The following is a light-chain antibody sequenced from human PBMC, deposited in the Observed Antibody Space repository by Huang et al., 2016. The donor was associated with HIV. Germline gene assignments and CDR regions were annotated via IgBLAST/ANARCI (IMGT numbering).Light chain of an antibody. V-gene: IGKV3-15*01. Sequence: EIVLTQSPATLSVSPGDRAILSCRASQSVSSNLAWHQQKPGQAPRLLIYGASPRATAIPARFSGSGSGTEFPLTISSLQSEDFAVYYCQQYNNWPLTFGGGTKVEIK. J-gene: IGKJ4*01. CDR1: QSVSSN. CDR3: QQYNNWPLT. CDR2: GAS.